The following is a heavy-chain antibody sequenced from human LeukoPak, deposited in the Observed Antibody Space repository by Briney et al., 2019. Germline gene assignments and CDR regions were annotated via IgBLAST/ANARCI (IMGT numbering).Heavy chain of an antibody. CDR3: AKLGDAFDI. CDR2: ISSSGSTI. J-gene: IGHJ3*02. Sequence: GGSLRLSCAASGFTFSSYEMNWVRQAPGKGLEWVSYISSSGSTIYYADSVKGRFTISRDNSKNTLYLQMNSLRAEDTAVYYCAKLGDAFDIWGQGTMVIVSS. D-gene: IGHD7-27*01. V-gene: IGHV3-48*03. CDR1: GFTFSSYE.